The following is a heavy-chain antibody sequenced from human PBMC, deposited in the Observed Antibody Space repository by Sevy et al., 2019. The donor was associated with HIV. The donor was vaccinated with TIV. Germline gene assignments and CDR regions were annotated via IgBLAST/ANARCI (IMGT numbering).Heavy chain of an antibody. D-gene: IGHD2-2*01. CDR1: GFTLSSYW. Sequence: GGSLRLSCAASGFTLSSYWMHWVRQAPGKGLVWVSRINSDGSSTSYADFVKGRFTISRDNAKNTLYLQMNSLRAEDTAVYYCARAVDYCSSTSCYGSWFDPWGQGTLVTVSS. CDR2: INSDGSST. V-gene: IGHV3-74*01. CDR3: ARAVDYCSSTSCYGSWFDP. J-gene: IGHJ5*02.